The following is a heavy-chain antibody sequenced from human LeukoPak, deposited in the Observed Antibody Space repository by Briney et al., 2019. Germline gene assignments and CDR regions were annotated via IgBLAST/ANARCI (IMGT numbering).Heavy chain of an antibody. CDR2: IYYSGST. CDR3: ARSSSWYLSWFDP. Sequence: PSETLSLTCTVSGGSISSYYWSWIRQPPGKGLERIGYIYYSGSTNYNPSLKSRVTISVDTSKNQFSLKLSSVTAADTAVYYCARSSSWYLSWFDPWGQGTLVTVSS. J-gene: IGHJ5*02. CDR1: GGSISSYY. D-gene: IGHD6-13*01. V-gene: IGHV4-59*01.